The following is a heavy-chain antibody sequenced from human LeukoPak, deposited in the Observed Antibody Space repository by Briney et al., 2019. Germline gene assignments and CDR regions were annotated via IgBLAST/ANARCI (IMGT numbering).Heavy chain of an antibody. CDR3: ARGFVEWVDV. CDR1: GFSFSSSW. Sequence: GGSLRLSCAASGFSFSSSWMTWVRQAPGKGLEWVSGISGSTGSTYYADSVKGRLTIARDNSKNTLYLQMNSLRVEDTAVYYCARGFVEWVDVWGQGTTVTVSS. D-gene: IGHD1-26*01. CDR2: ISGSTGST. J-gene: IGHJ6*02. V-gene: IGHV3-23*01.